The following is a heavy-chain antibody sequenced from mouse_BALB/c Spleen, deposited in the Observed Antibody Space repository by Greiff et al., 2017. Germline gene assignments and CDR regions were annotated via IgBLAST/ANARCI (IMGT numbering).Heavy chain of an antibody. D-gene: IGHD3-1*01. V-gene: IGHV1-7*01. J-gene: IGHJ4*01. Sequence: QVQLQQSGAELAKPGASVKMSCKASGYTFTSYWMHWVKQRPGQGLEWIGYINPSTGYTEYNQKFKDKATLTADKSSSTAYMQLSSLTSEDSAVYYCARGRQLGLRNAMDYWGQGTSVTVSS. CDR3: ARGRQLGLRNAMDY. CDR2: INPSTGYT. CDR1: GYTFTSYW.